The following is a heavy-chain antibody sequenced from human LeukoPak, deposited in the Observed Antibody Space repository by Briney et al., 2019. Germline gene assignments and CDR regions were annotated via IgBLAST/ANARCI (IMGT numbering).Heavy chain of an antibody. V-gene: IGHV3-30*18. CDR3: AKDKGNRYFDY. CDR1: GITFTIAG. CDR2: ISSDGRNI. J-gene: IGHJ4*02. Sequence: GGSLRLSCAASGITFTIAGMHWVRQVPGKGLEWVAVISSDGRNIYYADSVKGRFIISRDTSRNILFLQMNGLRADDTAIYYCAKDKGNRYFDYWGQGTLVTISS. D-gene: IGHD3-16*02.